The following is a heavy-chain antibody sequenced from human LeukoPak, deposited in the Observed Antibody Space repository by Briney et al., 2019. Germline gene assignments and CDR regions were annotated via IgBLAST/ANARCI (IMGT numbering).Heavy chain of an antibody. CDR2: ISAYNGNT. CDR3: ARGSPMVRGGNYYYYMDV. CDR1: GYTFTSYD. Sequence: GASVKVSCKASGYTFTSYDINWVRQATGQGLEWMGWISAYNGNTNYAQKLQGRVTMTTDTSTSTAYMELRSLRSDDTAVYYCARGSPMVRGGNYYYYMDVWGKGTTVTISS. J-gene: IGHJ6*03. D-gene: IGHD3-10*01. V-gene: IGHV1-18*01.